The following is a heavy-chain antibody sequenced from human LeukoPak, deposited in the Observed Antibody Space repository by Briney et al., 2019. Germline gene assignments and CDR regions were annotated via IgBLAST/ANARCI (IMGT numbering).Heavy chain of an antibody. J-gene: IGHJ4*02. V-gene: IGHV1-8*03. CDR2: MNPNSGNT. Sequence: ASVKVSCKASGYTFTSYDINWLRQATGQGLEWMGWMNPNSGNTGYAQKFQGRVTITRNTSISTAYMEMSSLRSEDTAVCYCARCGSGSWYYFDYWGQGTLATVSS. CDR3: ARCGSGSWYYFDY. D-gene: IGHD3-10*01. CDR1: GYTFTSYD.